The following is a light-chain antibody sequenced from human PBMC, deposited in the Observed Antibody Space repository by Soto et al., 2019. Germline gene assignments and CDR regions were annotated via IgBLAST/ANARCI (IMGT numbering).Light chain of an antibody. J-gene: IGKJ5*01. CDR3: QQRSNWPIP. Sequence: VMTQAPATLSVSPGERATLSCRASQTINNNVAWYQLRDGQVPRLVIYGASTRATDIPARFSGSGSGTEFTLTISRLEPEDFAVYYCQQRSNWPIPFGQGTRLEI. CDR1: QTINNN. V-gene: IGKV3-15*01. CDR2: GAS.